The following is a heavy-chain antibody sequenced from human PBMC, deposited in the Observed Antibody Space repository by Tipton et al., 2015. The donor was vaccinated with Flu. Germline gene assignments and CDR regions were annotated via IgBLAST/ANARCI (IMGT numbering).Heavy chain of an antibody. V-gene: IGHV3-11*01. CDR3: ARYYLVVLPATGPEGWFDP. D-gene: IGHD2-15*01. Sequence: SLRLSCAASGFTFNDYYISWIRQAPGKGLEWVSYISGSGSTIYYADSVRGRFTISRDNGKNSVSLQMNSLRAEDTAVYYCARYYLVVLPATGPEGWFDPSGQGTLVTASS. J-gene: IGHJ5*02. CDR2: ISGSGSTI. CDR1: GFTFNDYY.